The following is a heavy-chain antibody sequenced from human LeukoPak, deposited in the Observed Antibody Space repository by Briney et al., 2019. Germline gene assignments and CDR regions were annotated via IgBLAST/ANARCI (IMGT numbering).Heavy chain of an antibody. Sequence: SETLSLTCAVYGGSFSGYYWSRIRQPPGKGLEWIGEINHSGSTNYNPSLKSRVTISVDTSKNQFSLKLSSVTAADTAAYYCARVKVRTVTTYLYYFDYWGQGTLVTVSS. D-gene: IGHD4-17*01. CDR3: ARVKVRTVTTYLYYFDY. J-gene: IGHJ4*02. CDR2: INHSGST. V-gene: IGHV4-34*01. CDR1: GGSFSGYY.